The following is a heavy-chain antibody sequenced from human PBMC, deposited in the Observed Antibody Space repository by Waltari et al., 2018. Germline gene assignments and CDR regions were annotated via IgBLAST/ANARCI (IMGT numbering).Heavy chain of an antibody. CDR2: SNPGRGIT. V-gene: IGHV1-2*02. CDR3: ATKGVVLPATFDY. CDR1: GYSFTGTL. Sequence: QVQLVQSGAELREPGASVKVSCKASGYSFTGTLIHWVRQAPGQGLEWMGWSNPGRGITNYAQKFQGRVTMTRDTAISTAYVELSSLGIGDTAAYYCATKGVVLPATFDYWGQGTLVTVSS. D-gene: IGHD2-15*01. J-gene: IGHJ4*02.